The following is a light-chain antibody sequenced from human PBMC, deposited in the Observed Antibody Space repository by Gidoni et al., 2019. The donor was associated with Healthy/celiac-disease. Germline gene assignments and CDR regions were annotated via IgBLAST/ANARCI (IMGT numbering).Light chain of an antibody. V-gene: IGLV2-14*01. J-gene: IGLJ1*01. CDR2: DVS. Sequence: QSALTQPASVSGSPGQSITISCTGTSSDVGCYNYVSWYQQHPGQAPKLMIYDVSKRPSGVSNRFSGSKSGNTASLTISGLQAEDEADYYCSSYTSSSSRVFGTGTKVTVL. CDR3: SSYTSSSSRV. CDR1: SSDVGCYNY.